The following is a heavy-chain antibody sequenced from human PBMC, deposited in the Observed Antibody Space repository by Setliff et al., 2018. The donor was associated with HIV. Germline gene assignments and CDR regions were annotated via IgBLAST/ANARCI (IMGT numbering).Heavy chain of an antibody. CDR1: GFTISNYW. D-gene: IGHD2-8*01. V-gene: IGHV3-7*03. CDR2: IKQDGSEK. J-gene: IGHJ4*02. CDR3: VPETNTFVY. Sequence: GGSLRLSCAASGFTISNYWMNWVRQAPGKGLEWVANIKQDGSEKFYVDSVKGRFTISRDNAKNSLYLQMNSLRAEDTAVYYCVPETNTFVYWGPGTLVTVSS.